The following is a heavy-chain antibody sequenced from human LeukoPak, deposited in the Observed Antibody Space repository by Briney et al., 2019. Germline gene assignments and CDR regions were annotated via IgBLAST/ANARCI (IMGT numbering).Heavy chain of an antibody. D-gene: IGHD6-19*01. CDR3: AKTAVGYSSGRYPGWPADC. Sequence: GGSLRLSCAASGFTFNTYAIFWFRQAPGKGLEWVSGICGSGGSTYYEDSVKGRFTISRDNSKNTVYLQMNSLTADDTAIYYCAKTAVGYSSGRYPGWPADCWGQGTMVTVSS. J-gene: IGHJ4*02. CDR2: ICGSGGST. V-gene: IGHV3-23*01. CDR1: GFTFNTYA.